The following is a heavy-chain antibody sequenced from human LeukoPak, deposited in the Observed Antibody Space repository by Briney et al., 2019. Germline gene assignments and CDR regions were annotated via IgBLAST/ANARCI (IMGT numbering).Heavy chain of an antibody. V-gene: IGHV4-39*02. D-gene: IGHD3-22*01. CDR2: IYYSGST. Sequence: SETLSLTCTVSGGSISSSSYSWGWIRQPPGKGLEWIGSIYYSGSTYYNPSLKSRVTISVDTSKNQLSLKLSSVTAADTAVYYCARDYYDSSGYFFGAAFDIWGQGTMVTVSS. CDR3: ARDYYDSSGYFFGAAFDI. CDR1: GGSISSSSYS. J-gene: IGHJ3*02.